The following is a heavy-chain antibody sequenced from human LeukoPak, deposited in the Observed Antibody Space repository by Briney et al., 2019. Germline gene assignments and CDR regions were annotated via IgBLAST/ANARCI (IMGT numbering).Heavy chain of an antibody. V-gene: IGHV3-74*01. CDR2: INSDGSST. D-gene: IGHD2-21*02. J-gene: IGHJ3*02. CDR3: ARDLGMTSMDI. CDR1: GFTFSIYW. Sequence: GSLRLSCGASGFTFSIYWMHWVRQAPGKGLVWVSRINSDGSSTNYADSVKGRFTISRDNAKNTLYLQMNSLGAEDTAVCYCARDLGMTSMDIWGQGTMVTVSS.